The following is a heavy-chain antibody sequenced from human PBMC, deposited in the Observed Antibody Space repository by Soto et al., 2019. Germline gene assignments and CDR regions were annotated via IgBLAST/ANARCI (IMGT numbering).Heavy chain of an antibody. CDR1: GFTFSSYA. V-gene: IGHV3-30-3*01. J-gene: IGHJ5*02. CDR3: ARGDYGDYLNWLDP. CDR2: ISFDGSNR. D-gene: IGHD4-17*01. Sequence: QVHLAESGGGVVQPGRSLRLSCVASGFTFSSYAMHWVRQAPGKGLQWVAVISFDGSNRYYTDSVKGRFTIAKDNYENTLYLQLNGLRAEDTAVYYWARGDYGDYLNWLDPWGQGTLVTVSS.